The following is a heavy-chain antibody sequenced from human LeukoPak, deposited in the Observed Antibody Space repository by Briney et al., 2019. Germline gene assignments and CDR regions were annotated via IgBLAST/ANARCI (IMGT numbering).Heavy chain of an antibody. V-gene: IGHV4-39*01. J-gene: IGHJ4*02. D-gene: IGHD3-10*01. CDR1: GGSISSSSYY. CDR2: IYYSGST. CDR3: ASGELNYGSGSYHFDY. Sequence: SETLSLTCTVSGGSISSSSYYWGWVRQPPGKGLEWFGSIYYSGSTYYHPSLTSRVTISVDTSKNQFSLKLSSVTAAAAAVYYCASGELNYGSGSYHFDYWGQGTLVTVSS.